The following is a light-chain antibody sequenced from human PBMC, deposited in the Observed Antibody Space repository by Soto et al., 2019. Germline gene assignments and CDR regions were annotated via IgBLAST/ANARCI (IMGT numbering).Light chain of an antibody. CDR3: QQYNSQWP. J-gene: IGKJ1*01. V-gene: IGKV1-5*03. Sequence: DLPMSQSPSTLSASVGDRVTIPCRASQSISSWLAWYQQKPGRAPKLLIYKASSLESGVPSRFSGSGSGTEFTLTISSLQPDDFATYYCQQYNSQWPFGQVAKV. CDR2: KAS. CDR1: QSISSW.